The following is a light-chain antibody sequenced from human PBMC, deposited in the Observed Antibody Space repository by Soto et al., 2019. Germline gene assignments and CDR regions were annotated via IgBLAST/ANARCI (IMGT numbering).Light chain of an antibody. CDR1: QSFSRSF. V-gene: IGKV3-20*01. CDR3: QQYATSPIT. J-gene: IGKJ5*01. Sequence: EIVLTQSPGTLSLSPGEGATLSCRASQSFSRSFLAWYQQKPGQPPRLLLYGASSRATGIPDRFSGSGSGTDFTLSITRLEPEDFAVYFCQQYATSPITFGQGTRLEIK. CDR2: GAS.